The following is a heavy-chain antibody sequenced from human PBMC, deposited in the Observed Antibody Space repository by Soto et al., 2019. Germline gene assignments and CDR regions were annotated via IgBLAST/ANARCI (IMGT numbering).Heavy chain of an antibody. J-gene: IGHJ3*02. CDR1: GGSISSYD. CDR2: LYYSGST. Sequence: QVQLQESGPGLVKPSETLSLTCTVSGGSISSYDWSWIRPPPGKGLEWIGYLYYSGSTNYNPSLNXXGXXTVATSKNQFALNMSSVTAAAAAVYYCARLMGPTALDGFDIWGQGTMVTVSS. D-gene: IGHD1-26*01. V-gene: IGHV4-59*08. CDR3: ARLMGPTALDGFDI.